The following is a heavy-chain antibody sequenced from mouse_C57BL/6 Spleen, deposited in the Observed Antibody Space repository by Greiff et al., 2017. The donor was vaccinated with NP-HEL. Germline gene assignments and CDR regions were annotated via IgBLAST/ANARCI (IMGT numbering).Heavy chain of an antibody. CDR1: GYTFTSYW. V-gene: IGHV1-50*01. D-gene: IGHD2-5*01. Sequence: VQLQQSGAELVKPGASVKLSCKASGYTFTSYWMQWVKQRPGQGLEWIGEIDPSDSYTNYNQKFKGKATLTVDTSSSTAYMQLSSLTSEDSAVYYCAVYSNLYYYAMDYWGQGTSVTVSS. CDR2: IDPSDSYT. J-gene: IGHJ4*01. CDR3: AVYSNLYYYAMDY.